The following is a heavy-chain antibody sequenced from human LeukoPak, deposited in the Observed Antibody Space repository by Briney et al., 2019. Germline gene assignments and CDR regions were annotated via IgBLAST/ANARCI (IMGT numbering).Heavy chain of an antibody. V-gene: IGHV4-34*01. CDR1: GGSFSGYY. Sequence: PSETLSPTCAVYGGSFSGYYWSWIRQPPGKGLEWIGEINHSGSTNYNPSLKSRVTISVDTSKNQFSLKLGSVTAADTAVYYCARGPYGSGSYYGYWGQGTLVTVSS. J-gene: IGHJ4*02. CDR3: ARGPYGSGSYYGY. CDR2: INHSGST. D-gene: IGHD3-10*01.